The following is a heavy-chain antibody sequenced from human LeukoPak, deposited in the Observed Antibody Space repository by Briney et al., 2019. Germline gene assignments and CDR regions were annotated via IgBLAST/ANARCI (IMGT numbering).Heavy chain of an antibody. D-gene: IGHD3-10*01. CDR1: GFTFSSYA. J-gene: IGHJ4*02. V-gene: IGHV3-23*01. CDR2: ISGSGGST. CDR3: AKLEGITMVRGANDY. Sequence: PGGSLRLSCEASGFTFSSYAMSWVRQAPGKGLEWLSSISGSGGSTYYADSVKGRFTISRDNSKNTLYLQMNSLRAEDTAVYYCAKLEGITMVRGANDYWGQGTLVTVSS.